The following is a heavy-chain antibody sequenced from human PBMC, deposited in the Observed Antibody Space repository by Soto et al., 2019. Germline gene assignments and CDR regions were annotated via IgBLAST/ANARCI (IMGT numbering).Heavy chain of an antibody. CDR2: INHSGST. CDR1: GGSFSGYY. D-gene: IGHD6-13*01. CDR3: ARARAAGTRWNRGSWFDP. J-gene: IGHJ5*02. V-gene: IGHV4-34*01. Sequence: PSETLSLTCAVYGGSFSGYYWSWIRQPPGKGLEWIGEINHSGSTNYNPSLKSRVTISVDTSKNQFSLKLSSVTAADTAVYYCARARAAGTRWNRGSWFDPWGQGTLVTVSS.